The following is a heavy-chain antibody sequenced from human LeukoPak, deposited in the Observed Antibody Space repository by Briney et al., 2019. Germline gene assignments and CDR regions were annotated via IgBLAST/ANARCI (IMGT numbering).Heavy chain of an antibody. CDR1: SYSISRGYY. J-gene: IGHJ4*02. D-gene: IGHD6-13*01. CDR3: ASSPQLDCFDY. V-gene: IGHV4-59*01. CDR2: IYYSGST. Sequence: PSETLSLTCAVSSYSISRGYYWVWIRQPPGKGLEWIGYIYYSGSTNYNPSLKSRVTISVDTSKNQFSLKLSSVTAADTAVYYCASSPQLDCFDYWGQGTLVTVSS.